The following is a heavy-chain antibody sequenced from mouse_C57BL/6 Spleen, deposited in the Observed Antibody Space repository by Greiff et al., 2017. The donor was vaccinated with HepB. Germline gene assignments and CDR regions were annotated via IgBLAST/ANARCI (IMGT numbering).Heavy chain of an antibody. V-gene: IGHV14-4*01. CDR1: GFNINDDY. CDR3: RTSGYGSGSWFAY. J-gene: IGHJ3*01. Sequence: VQLQQSGAELVRPGASVKLSCTASGFNINDDYMHWVKQRPEQGLEWIGWIDPENGDTEYASKFQGKATITADTSSNTAYLRLSSLTSEDTAVYYCRTSGYGSGSWFAYWGQGTLVTVSA. CDR2: IDPENGDT. D-gene: IGHD1-1*01.